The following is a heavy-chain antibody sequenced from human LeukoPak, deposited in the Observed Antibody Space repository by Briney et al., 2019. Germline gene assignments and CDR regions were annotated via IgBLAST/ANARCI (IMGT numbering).Heavy chain of an antibody. D-gene: IGHD2-21*02. CDR2: INPSSGST. V-gene: IGHV1-46*01. Sequence: ASVKVSCKASGYTITSYYMHWVRQAPGQGLEWMGIINPSSGSTSYAQKFQGRVTMTRDTSTSTVYMQLSSLRSEDTAMYYCAIMHCGGDCYWGYWGQGTLVTVSS. J-gene: IGHJ4*02. CDR1: GYTITSYY. CDR3: AIMHCGGDCYWGY.